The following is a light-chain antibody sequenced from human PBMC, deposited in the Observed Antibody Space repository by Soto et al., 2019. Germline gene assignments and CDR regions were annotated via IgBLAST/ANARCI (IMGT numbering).Light chain of an antibody. V-gene: IGLV1-51*02. CDR1: SSNIGFTS. CDR2: QSY. CDR3: GTWDSILSADV. J-gene: IGLJ1*01. Sequence: QSVLTQPPSVSAAPGQKVTISCSGSSSNIGFTSVSWYQHLPGTAPKLLIYQSYYGPSGIPDRFSGSKSGTSATLGITGLQAGDEADYYCGTWDSILSADVFGTGTKLTVL.